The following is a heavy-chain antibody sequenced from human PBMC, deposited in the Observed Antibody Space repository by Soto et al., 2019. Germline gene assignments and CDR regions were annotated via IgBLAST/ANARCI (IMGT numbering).Heavy chain of an antibody. CDR1: GYTFTSYG. CDR2: ISTYNVDT. J-gene: IGHJ4*02. D-gene: IGHD5-18*01. Sequence: QVHLVQSGAEVKKPGASLKVSCKSSGYTFTSYGIVWVRQAPGQGLEWMGWISTYNVDTKYAQKFQGRVTMSYDTSTPTAYMELTSLTSDDTAMYYCARGGFAYGYLDFWGQGTLATVSS. V-gene: IGHV1-18*01. CDR3: ARGGFAYGYLDF.